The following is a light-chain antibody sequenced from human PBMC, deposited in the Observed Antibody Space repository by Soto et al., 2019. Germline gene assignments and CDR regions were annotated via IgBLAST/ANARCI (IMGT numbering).Light chain of an antibody. CDR2: AAS. Sequence: DIQMTQSPSSLSASVGDRVTITCQASHDIRNYLNWYQQKPGKAPKLLIYAASTLQSGVQSRFSGSGSGTEFALAIRSLQPEDFATYYCKQLITYPQTFGQGTKVDIK. V-gene: IGKV1-9*01. CDR1: HDIRNY. J-gene: IGKJ1*01. CDR3: KQLITYPQT.